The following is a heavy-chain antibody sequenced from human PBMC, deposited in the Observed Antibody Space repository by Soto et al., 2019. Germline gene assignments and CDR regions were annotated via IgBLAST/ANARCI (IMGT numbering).Heavy chain of an antibody. J-gene: IGHJ4*02. V-gene: IGHV4-4*07. CDR2: IYTSGST. CDR1: GGSISSYY. CDR3: ARMPRTPTWTFDY. Sequence: SETLSLTCTVYGGSISSYYWSWIRQTAGKGLEWIGRIYTSGSTNYNPSLKSRVTMSVDTSKNQFSLKLSSVTAADTAVHYCARMPRTPTWTFDYWGQGTLVTVSS. D-gene: IGHD2-2*01.